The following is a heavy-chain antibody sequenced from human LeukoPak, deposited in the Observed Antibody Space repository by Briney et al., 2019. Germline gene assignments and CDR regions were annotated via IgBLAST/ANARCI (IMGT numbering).Heavy chain of an antibody. J-gene: IGHJ4*02. V-gene: IGHV3-30*04. CDR2: MSYDGSNK. Sequence: GRSLRLSCAASGFTISSYAMHWVRQAPGKGLEWVAVMSYDGSNKYYADSVKGRFTISRDNSKNTLYLQMNSLRAEDTAVYYCAKWDTYYDSSGYYFYWGQGTLVTVSS. D-gene: IGHD3-22*01. CDR1: GFTISSYA. CDR3: AKWDTYYDSSGYYFY.